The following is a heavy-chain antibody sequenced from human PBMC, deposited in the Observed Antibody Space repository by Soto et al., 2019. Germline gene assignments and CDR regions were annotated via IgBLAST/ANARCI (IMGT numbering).Heavy chain of an antibody. CDR1: GFTVSSNY. CDR2: IYSGGST. D-gene: IGHD6-13*01. J-gene: IGHJ4*02. Sequence: EVQLVESGGGLVQPGGSLRLSCAASGFTVSSNYMSWVRQAPGKGLEWVSVIYSGGSTYYADSVKGRFTISRDNSKNTLYLQMNSLRAEDTAVYYCEALIAAAVVDYWGQGTLVTVSS. V-gene: IGHV3-66*01. CDR3: EALIAAAVVDY.